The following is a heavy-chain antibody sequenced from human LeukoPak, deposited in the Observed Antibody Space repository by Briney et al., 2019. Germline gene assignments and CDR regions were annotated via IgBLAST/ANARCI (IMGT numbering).Heavy chain of an antibody. CDR2: INHSGST. J-gene: IGHJ4*02. CDR1: GGSFSGYY. CDR3: ARLGYYYGSGINY. Sequence: TSETLSLTCAVYGGSFSGYYWSWIRQPPGQGLEWIGEINHSGSTNYDPSLKSRVTISVDTSKNQFSLKLSSVTAADTAVYYCARLGYYYGSGINYWGQGTLVTVSS. D-gene: IGHD3-10*01. V-gene: IGHV4-34*01.